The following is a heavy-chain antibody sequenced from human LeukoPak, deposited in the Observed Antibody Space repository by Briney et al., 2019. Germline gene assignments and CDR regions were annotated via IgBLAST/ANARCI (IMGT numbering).Heavy chain of an antibody. CDR1: GGSISSYY. D-gene: IGHD3-10*01. V-gene: IGHV4-4*07. J-gene: IGHJ5*02. CDR3: ARLLWFGELFSNWFDP. Sequence: SETLSLTCTVSGGSISSYYWSWIRQPAGKGLEWIGRIYTSRSTNYNPSLKSRVTMSVDTSKNQFSLKLSSVTAADTAVYYCARLLWFGELFSNWFDPWGQGTLVTVPS. CDR2: IYTSRST.